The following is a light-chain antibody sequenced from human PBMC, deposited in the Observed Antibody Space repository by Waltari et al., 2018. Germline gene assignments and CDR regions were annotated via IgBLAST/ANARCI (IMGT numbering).Light chain of an antibody. V-gene: IGKV4-1*01. CDR3: QQYYTTPQT. CDR2: WAS. J-gene: IGKJ2*01. CDR1: QSILYSSNGNNY. Sequence: DIVMTQSPDSLAVSLGERATINCKSSQSILYSSNGNNYLAWYQQKPGQPPKLLIYWASTRESGVPDRFSGSGSGTDFTLTISSLQAEDVAVYYCQQYYTTPQTFGQGTKLEIK.